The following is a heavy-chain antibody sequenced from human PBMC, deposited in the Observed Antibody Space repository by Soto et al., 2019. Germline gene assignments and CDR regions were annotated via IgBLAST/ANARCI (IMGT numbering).Heavy chain of an antibody. Sequence: QVQLQQWGAGLLKPSETLSLTCAVYGGSFSGYYWSWIRQPPGKGLEWIGEINHSGSTSYNPSLKSRVTISVDTSKNQFSLKLSSVTPADTAVYYCASGGTAMALYWGQGTLVTVSS. CDR2: INHSGST. CDR3: ASGGTAMALY. J-gene: IGHJ4*02. D-gene: IGHD5-18*01. CDR1: GGSFSGYY. V-gene: IGHV4-34*01.